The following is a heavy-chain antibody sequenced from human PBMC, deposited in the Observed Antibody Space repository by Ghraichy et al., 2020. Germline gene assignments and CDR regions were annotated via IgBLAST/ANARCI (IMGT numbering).Heavy chain of an antibody. CDR3: ARGFSYCFDD. CDR2: IQNEGKT. Sequence: GGSLRLSCAASASAFTDSKAGMDWVRQAPGKGLEWVAFIQNEGKTYYTNSVKGRFTISRDNSKNTIYLQMNSLRPEDTAVYYCARGFSYCFDDWGQGTLVTVSS. J-gene: IGHJ4*02. V-gene: IGHV3-30*02. CDR1: AFTDSKAG.